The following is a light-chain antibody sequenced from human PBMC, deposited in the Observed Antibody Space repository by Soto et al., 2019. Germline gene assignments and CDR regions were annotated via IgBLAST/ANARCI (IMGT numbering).Light chain of an antibody. CDR3: QHFDNLPPFT. CDR1: QDISNH. J-gene: IGKJ5*01. V-gene: IGKV1-33*01. Sequence: DLQMTQSPSSLSASVGDRVTITCQASQDISNHLNWYQQKPGKAPKLLIYDASNLETGVPSRFSGSGSGTDFTFTISSLQPEDIATHYCQHFDNLPPFTFGQGTRLEIK. CDR2: DAS.